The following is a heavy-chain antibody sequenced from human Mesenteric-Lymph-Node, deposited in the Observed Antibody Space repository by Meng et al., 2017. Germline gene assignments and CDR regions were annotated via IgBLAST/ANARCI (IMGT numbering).Heavy chain of an antibody. J-gene: IGHJ5*02. CDR3: ARAREVVYSSSWYLNWFDP. Sequence: ASVKVSCKASGGTFSSYGISWVRQAPGQGLEWMGWISAYNGNTNYAQKLQGRVTMTTDTSTSTAYMELRSLRSDDTAVYYCARAREVVYSSSWYLNWFDPWGQGTLVTVSS. CDR1: GGTFSSYG. D-gene: IGHD6-13*01. CDR2: ISAYNGNT. V-gene: IGHV1-18*01.